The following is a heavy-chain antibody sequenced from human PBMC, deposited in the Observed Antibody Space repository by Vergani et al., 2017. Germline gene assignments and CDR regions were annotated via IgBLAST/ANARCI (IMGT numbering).Heavy chain of an antibody. Sequence: QVQLVESGGGVVQPGRSLRLSCAASGFTFSSYAMHWVRQAPGKGLEWVAVISYDGSNKYYADSVKGRFTISRDNSKNTLYLQMNSLRAEDTAVYYCARDLPDYGGSVDYWGQGTLVTVSS. J-gene: IGHJ4*02. D-gene: IGHD4-23*01. V-gene: IGHV3-30-3*01. CDR2: ISYDGSNK. CDR3: ARDLPDYGGSVDY. CDR1: GFTFSSYA.